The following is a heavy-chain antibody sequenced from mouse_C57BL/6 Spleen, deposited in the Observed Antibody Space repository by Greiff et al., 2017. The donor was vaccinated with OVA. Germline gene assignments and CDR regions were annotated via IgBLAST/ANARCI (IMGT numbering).Heavy chain of an antibody. CDR2: ISDGGSYT. D-gene: IGHD2-3*01. J-gene: IGHJ2*01. Sequence: EVKLVESGGGLVKPGGSLKLSCAASGFTFSSYAMSWVRQTPEKRLEWVATISDGGSYTYYPDNVKGRFTISGDNAKNNLYLQMSHLKSDDTAMEYCARIYDGYYFDYWGQGTTLTVSS. CDR3: ARIYDGYYFDY. V-gene: IGHV5-4*03. CDR1: GFTFSSYA.